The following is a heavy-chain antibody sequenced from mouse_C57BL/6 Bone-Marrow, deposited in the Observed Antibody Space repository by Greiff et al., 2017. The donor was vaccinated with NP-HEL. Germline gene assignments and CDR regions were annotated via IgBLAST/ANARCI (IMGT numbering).Heavy chain of an antibody. CDR3: ASTTIVTRYYAMDY. CDR2: IDPANGNT. J-gene: IGHJ4*01. Sequence: DVKLVESVAELVRPGASVKLSCTASGFNIKNTYMHWVKHRPEQGLEWIGRIDPANGNTKYAPKFQGKATITADTSSNTAYLQLSSLTSEDTAIYYCASTTIVTRYYAMDYWGQGTSVTVSS. V-gene: IGHV14-3*01. CDR1: GFNIKNTY. D-gene: IGHD2-5*01.